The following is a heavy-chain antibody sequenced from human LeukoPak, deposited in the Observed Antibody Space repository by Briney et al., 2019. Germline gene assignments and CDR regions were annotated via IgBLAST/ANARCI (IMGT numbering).Heavy chain of an antibody. CDR3: ARGGYSYGYVLGRVEYYFDY. V-gene: IGHV4-59*12. Sequence: SETLSLTCTVSGGSISSYYWSWIRQPPGKGLEWIGYIYYSGSTNYNPSLKSRVTISVDTSKNQFSLKLSSVTAADTAVYYCARGGYSYGYVLGRVEYYFDYWGQGTLVTTSS. J-gene: IGHJ4*02. CDR2: IYYSGST. D-gene: IGHD5-18*01. CDR1: GGSISSYY.